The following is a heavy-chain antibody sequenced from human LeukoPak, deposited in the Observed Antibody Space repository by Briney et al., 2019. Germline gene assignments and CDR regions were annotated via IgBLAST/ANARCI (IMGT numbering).Heavy chain of an antibody. D-gene: IGHD6-19*01. V-gene: IGHV3-23*01. CDR1: GFTFTNYA. CDR2: INGGGDST. Sequence: GGSLRLSCAASGFTFTNYAMSWVRQAPGKGLEWVSSINGGGDSTFYADSVKGRFTFSRDNSKNTLYLQMNSLRAEDTAVYYCAKRSSGLIPYFDYWGQGTLVTVSS. J-gene: IGHJ4*02. CDR3: AKRSSGLIPYFDY.